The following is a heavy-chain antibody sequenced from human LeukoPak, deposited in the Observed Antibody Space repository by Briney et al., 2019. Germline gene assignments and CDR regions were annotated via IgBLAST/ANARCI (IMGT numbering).Heavy chain of an antibody. D-gene: IGHD2-2*01. CDR3: ARDEYQLHFERYYYGMDV. J-gene: IGHJ6*02. CDR1: GFIFRNSW. CDR2: IRQDGSAK. V-gene: IGHV3-7*01. Sequence: GGSLRLSCAASGFIFRNSWMSWVRQAPGKGLEWVANIRQDGSAKYYVDSVKGRFSISRDNTKNSLNLEMNSLRAEDTAVYYCARDEYQLHFERYYYGMDVWGQGTTVTVSS.